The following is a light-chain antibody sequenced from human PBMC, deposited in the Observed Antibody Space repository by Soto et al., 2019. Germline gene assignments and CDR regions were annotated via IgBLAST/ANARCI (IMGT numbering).Light chain of an antibody. J-gene: IGKJ1*01. CDR2: DAS. CDR1: QSISSW. CDR3: QQCHRYLT. Sequence: DIQMTQSPSTLSASVGDRVTITCRASQSISSWLAWYQQKPGKAPKLLIYDASSLESGVPSRFSGSGSATEFTLTISSLQPDDIATYYCQQCHRYLTFGQGTKVDI. V-gene: IGKV1-5*01.